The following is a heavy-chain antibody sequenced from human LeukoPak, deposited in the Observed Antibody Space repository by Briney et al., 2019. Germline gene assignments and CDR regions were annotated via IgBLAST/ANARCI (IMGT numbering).Heavy chain of an antibody. V-gene: IGHV3-48*04. CDR2: ISSSSSTI. Sequence: GGSLRLSCAASGFPFRNYAMSWVRQAPGKGLEWVSYISSSSSTIYYADSVKGRFTISRDNAKNSLYLQMNSLRAEDTAVYYCARDRGTGTYYDFWSGYSGDYYYYGMDVWGQGTTVTVSS. J-gene: IGHJ6*02. D-gene: IGHD3-3*01. CDR3: ARDRGTGTYYDFWSGYSGDYYYYGMDV. CDR1: GFPFRNYA.